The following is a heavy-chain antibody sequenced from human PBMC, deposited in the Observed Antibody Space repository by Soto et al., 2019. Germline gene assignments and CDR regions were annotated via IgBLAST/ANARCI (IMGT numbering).Heavy chain of an antibody. CDR1: GFTFSSYS. J-gene: IGHJ5*02. Sequence: EVHLVESGGGLVKPGGSLRLSCAASGFTFSSYSMNWVRQAPGKGLEWVSSISSSSTYIFYADLVRGRFTISRDNAKNSLYLQMNSLRAEDTAVYYCARAGYCSGGGCRNWFDPWGQGTQVTVSS. D-gene: IGHD2-8*02. CDR2: ISSSSTYI. CDR3: ARAGYCSGGGCRNWFDP. V-gene: IGHV3-21*01.